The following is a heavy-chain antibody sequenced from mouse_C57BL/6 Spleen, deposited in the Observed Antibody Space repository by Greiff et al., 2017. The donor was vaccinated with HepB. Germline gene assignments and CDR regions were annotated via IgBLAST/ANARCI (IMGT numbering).Heavy chain of an antibody. Sequence: EVQLQQSGPELVKPGASVKISCKASGYTFTDYYMNWVKQSHGKSLEWIGDINPNNGGTSYNQKFKGKATLTVDKSSSTAYMELRSLTSEDSAVYYWARSNHDYGSSYSCDYWGQGTTLTVSS. CDR2: INPNNGGT. D-gene: IGHD1-1*01. V-gene: IGHV1-26*01. CDR1: GYTFTDYY. CDR3: ARSNHDYGSSYSCDY. J-gene: IGHJ2*01.